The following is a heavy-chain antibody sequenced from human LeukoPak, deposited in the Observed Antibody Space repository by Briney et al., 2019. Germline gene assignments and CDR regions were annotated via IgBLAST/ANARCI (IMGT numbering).Heavy chain of an antibody. CDR1: GGSISSGSYY. V-gene: IGHV4-61*02. D-gene: IGHD3-3*02. Sequence: SETLSLTCTVSGGSISSGSYYWSWIRQPAGKGLEWIGRIYTSGSTNYNPSLKSRITISVDTSKNQFSLKLSSVTAADTAVYYCARGSHFTDYWGQGTLVNVSS. CDR2: IYTSGST. CDR3: ARGSHFTDY. J-gene: IGHJ4*02.